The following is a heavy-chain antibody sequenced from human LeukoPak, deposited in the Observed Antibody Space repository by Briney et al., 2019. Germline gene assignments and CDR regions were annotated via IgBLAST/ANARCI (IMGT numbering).Heavy chain of an antibody. CDR1: GFTFSSYA. CDR2: ISGSGGST. V-gene: IGHV3-23*01. J-gene: IGHJ3*02. Sequence: GGSLRLSCAAPGFTFSSYAMSWVRQAPGKGLEWVSAISGSGGSTYYADSVKGRFTISRDNSKNTLYLQMNSLRAEDTAVYYCAKDRSGWYHSDDAFDIWGQGTMVTVSS. D-gene: IGHD6-19*01. CDR3: AKDRSGWYHSDDAFDI.